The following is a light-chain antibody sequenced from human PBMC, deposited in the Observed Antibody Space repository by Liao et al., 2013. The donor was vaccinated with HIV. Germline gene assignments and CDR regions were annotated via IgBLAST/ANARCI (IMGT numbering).Light chain of an antibody. J-gene: IGLJ1*01. V-gene: IGLV3-25*03. CDR2: KDS. CDR1: NIGSKS. Sequence: SYELTQPPSVSVAPGKTARITCGGNNIGSKSVHWYQQKPGRAPLLVIYKDSERPSGIPERFSGSSSETAVTLTISGVQAEDEADYYCQSADSSGTFVFGTGTKVTVL. CDR3: QSADSSGTFV.